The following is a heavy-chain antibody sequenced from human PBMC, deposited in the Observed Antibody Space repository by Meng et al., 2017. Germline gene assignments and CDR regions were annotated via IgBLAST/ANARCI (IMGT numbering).Heavy chain of an antibody. J-gene: IGHJ4*02. CDR3: ARESPSRYSGSYE. CDR1: GGSISSSSYY. D-gene: IGHD1-26*01. Sequence: GSLRLSCTVSGGSISSSSYYWGWIRQPPGKGLEWIGSIYYSGSTYYNPSLKSRVTISVDTSKNQFSLKLSPVTAADTAVYYCARESPSRYSGSYEWGQGTLVTVSS. V-gene: IGHV4-39*07. CDR2: IYYSGST.